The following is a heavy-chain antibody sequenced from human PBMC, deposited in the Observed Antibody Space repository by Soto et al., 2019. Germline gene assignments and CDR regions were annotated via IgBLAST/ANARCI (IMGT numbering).Heavy chain of an antibody. CDR3: ARAPVRDWFDP. D-gene: IGHD3-16*02. CDR2: IYTGGSP. CDR1: IGSISSYY. Sequence: SETLPLTCTVSIGSISSYYWSWIRQPAGKGLEWIGRIYTGGSPNYNPSLKSRVTMSIDTSKSQFSLRLSSVTAADTAVYYCARAPVRDWFDPWGQGTLVTVSS. V-gene: IGHV4-4*07. J-gene: IGHJ5*02.